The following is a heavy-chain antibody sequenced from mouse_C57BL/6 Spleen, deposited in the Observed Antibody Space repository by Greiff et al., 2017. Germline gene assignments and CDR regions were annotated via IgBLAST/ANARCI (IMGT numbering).Heavy chain of an antibody. CDR2: INPNNGGT. CDR1: GYTFTDYN. Sequence: VQLQQSGPELVKPGASVKMSCKASGYTFTDYNMHWVKQSHGKSLEWIGYINPNNGGTSYNQKFKGKATLTVNKSSSTAYMELRSLTSEDSAVYYCVDYEYYFDYWGKGPTLTVPS. J-gene: IGHJ2*01. D-gene: IGHD2-4*01. V-gene: IGHV1-22*01. CDR3: VDYEYYFDY.